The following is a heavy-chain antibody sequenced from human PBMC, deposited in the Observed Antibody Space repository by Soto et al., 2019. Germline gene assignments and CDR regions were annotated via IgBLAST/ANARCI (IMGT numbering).Heavy chain of an antibody. D-gene: IGHD4-17*01. CDR2: IYYSGST. Sequence: QLQLQESGPGLVKPSETLSLTCTVSGGSISSSSYYWGWIRQPPGKGLEWIGNIYYSGSTSYNPSLKSRVTISVDTSKNQFSLKLSSVTAADTAVYYCARLTTWRFDPWGQGTLVTVSS. CDR1: GGSISSSSYY. V-gene: IGHV4-39*01. J-gene: IGHJ5*02. CDR3: ARLTTWRFDP.